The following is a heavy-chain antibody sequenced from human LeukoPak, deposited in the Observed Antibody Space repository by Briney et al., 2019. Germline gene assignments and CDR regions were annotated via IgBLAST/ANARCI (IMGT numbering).Heavy chain of an antibody. Sequence: ASVKVSCKASGYIFTDYDIHWVRQAPGQGLEWMGWINPNSGGTNYAQRFQGRVTVTRDTSISTAYMELSRLRSDDTAVYYCARVGRSVVVPAATGAYFDYWGQGTLVTVSS. CDR3: ARVGRSVVVPAATGAYFDY. V-gene: IGHV1-2*02. CDR2: INPNSGGT. J-gene: IGHJ4*02. D-gene: IGHD2-2*01. CDR1: GYIFTDYD.